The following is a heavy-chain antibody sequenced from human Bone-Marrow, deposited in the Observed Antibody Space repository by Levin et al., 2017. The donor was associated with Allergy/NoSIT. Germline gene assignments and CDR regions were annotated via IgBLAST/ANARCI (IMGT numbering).Heavy chain of an antibody. Sequence: PSETLSLTCTVSGGSISTYYWSWIRQPPEKRLEWIGYIYYSGSTKYNPPLKSRVTLLVDTSKNLFSLKLSSVTAADSAVYFCARAIPSGGNSYYYYYMDVWGKGTTVTVSS. D-gene: IGHD4-23*01. CDR3: ARAIPSGGNSYYYYYMDV. V-gene: IGHV4-59*01. CDR1: GGSISTYY. CDR2: IYYSGST. J-gene: IGHJ6*03.